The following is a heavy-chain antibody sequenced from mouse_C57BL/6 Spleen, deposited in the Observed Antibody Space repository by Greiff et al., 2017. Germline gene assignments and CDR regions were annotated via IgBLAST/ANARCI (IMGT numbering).Heavy chain of an antibody. D-gene: IGHD4-1*01. J-gene: IGHJ2*01. CDR3: ASLGTRSY. CDR2: IDPSDSYT. CDR1: GYTFTSYW. Sequence: QVQLKQPGAELVKPGASVKLSCKASGYTFTSYWMQWVKQRPGQGLEWIGEIDPSDSYTNYNQKFKGKATLTVDTSSSTAYMQLSSLTSEDSAVYYCASLGTRSYWGQGTTLTVSS. V-gene: IGHV1-50*01.